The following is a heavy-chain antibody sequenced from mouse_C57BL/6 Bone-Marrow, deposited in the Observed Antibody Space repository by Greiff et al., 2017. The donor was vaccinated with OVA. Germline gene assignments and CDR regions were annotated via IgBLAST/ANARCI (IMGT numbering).Heavy chain of an antibody. CDR3: ARGGFITTVVVYYYAMDY. CDR1: GFTFSDYG. J-gene: IGHJ4*01. D-gene: IGHD1-1*01. Sequence: EVHLVESGGGLVKPGGSLKLSCAASGFTFSDYGMHWVRQAPEKGLEWVAYISSGSSTIYYADTVKGRFTISRDNAKNTLFLQMTSLRSEDTAMYYCARGGFITTVVVYYYAMDYWGQGTSVTVSS. V-gene: IGHV5-17*01. CDR2: ISSGSSTI.